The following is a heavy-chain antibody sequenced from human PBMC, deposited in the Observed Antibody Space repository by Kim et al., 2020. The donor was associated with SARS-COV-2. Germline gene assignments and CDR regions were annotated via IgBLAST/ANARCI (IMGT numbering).Heavy chain of an antibody. V-gene: IGHV5-10-1*01. Sequence: PSFQGHVTISADKSISTAYLQWSSLKASDTAMYYCARRKVRGVIYYGMDVWGQGTTVTVSS. CDR3: ARRKVRGVIYYGMDV. J-gene: IGHJ6*02. D-gene: IGHD3-10*01.